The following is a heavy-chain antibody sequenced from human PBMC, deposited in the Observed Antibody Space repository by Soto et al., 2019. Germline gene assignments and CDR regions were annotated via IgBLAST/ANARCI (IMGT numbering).Heavy chain of an antibody. CDR2: IYYSGST. V-gene: IGHV4-39*01. CDR3: GAIAARGFYWFDP. CDR1: GGSISSSSYY. D-gene: IGHD6-6*01. Sequence: ASDTLSLTCTVSGGSISSSSYYWGWIRQPPGKGLEWIGSIYYSGSTYYNPSLKSRVTISVDTSKNQFSLKLSSVTAADTAVYYCGAIAARGFYWFDPWGQGTLVTVSS. J-gene: IGHJ5*02.